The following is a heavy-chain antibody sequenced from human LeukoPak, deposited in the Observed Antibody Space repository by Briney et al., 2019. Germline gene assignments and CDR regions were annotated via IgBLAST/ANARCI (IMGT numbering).Heavy chain of an antibody. CDR2: IYPGDSDT. CDR3: ARLGGDSRTSYFDY. D-gene: IGHD3-22*01. V-gene: IGHV5-51*01. Sequence: PGESLRIFCKVSGYSFTSQWIAWVRQMPGKGLEWMGIIYPGDSDTRYSPSFQGQVIISADRSISAAYLQWSGLKASDTAMYYCARLGGDSRTSYFDYWGQGTLVTVSS. CDR1: GYSFTSQW. J-gene: IGHJ4*02.